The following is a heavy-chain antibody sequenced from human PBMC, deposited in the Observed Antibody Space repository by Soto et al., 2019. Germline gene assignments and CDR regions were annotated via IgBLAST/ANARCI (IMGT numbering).Heavy chain of an antibody. CDR3: AVAAAGTSWFDP. V-gene: IGHV5-10-1*01. Sequence: PGESLKISCKGSGYSFTSYLISWVRQMPGKGLEWMGRIDPSDSYTNYSPSFQGHATISADKSISTAYLQWSSLKASDTAMYYCAVAAAGTSWFDPWGQGTLVTVSS. D-gene: IGHD6-13*01. CDR2: IDPSDSYT. J-gene: IGHJ5*02. CDR1: GYSFTSYL.